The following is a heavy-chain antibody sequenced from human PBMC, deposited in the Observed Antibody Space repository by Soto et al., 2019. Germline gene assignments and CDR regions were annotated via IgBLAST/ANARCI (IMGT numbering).Heavy chain of an antibody. CDR3: ARAVYCTTANCWDDFHYYNIDV. D-gene: IGHD2-2*01. V-gene: IGHV3-21*01. CDR1: GFTFRSYS. J-gene: IGHJ6*02. Sequence: EVQVVESGGGLVKPGGFLRLSCAASGFTFRSYSMSWVRQAPGKGLEWVSSISGTSSYIYYADSVKGRFTISRDNAKNSLYLQVNSLRAEDTAVYYCARAVYCTTANCWDDFHYYNIDVWGQGTAVTVSS. CDR2: ISGTSSYI.